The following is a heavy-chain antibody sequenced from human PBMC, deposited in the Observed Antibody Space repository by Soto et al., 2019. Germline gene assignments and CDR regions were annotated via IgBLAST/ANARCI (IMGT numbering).Heavy chain of an antibody. D-gene: IGHD1-26*01. J-gene: IGHJ6*04. CDR1: GFTFSNYG. Sequence: QVQLVESGGGVVQPGRSLRLSCAASGFTFSNYGMHWVRQAPGKGLERVAVIPYDGSNEYYADSVKGRFTIARDSSKKTLYLQKNSLRTEDTALYYCAKDQSHVGPLFFVEVWGKGTTVTVSS. V-gene: IGHV3-30*18. CDR3: AKDQSHVGPLFFVEV. CDR2: IPYDGSNE.